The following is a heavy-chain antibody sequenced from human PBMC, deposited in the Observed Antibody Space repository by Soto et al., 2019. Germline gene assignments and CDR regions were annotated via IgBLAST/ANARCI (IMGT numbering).Heavy chain of an antibody. CDR3: ARRRVAARSYYFDY. V-gene: IGHV4-34*01. CDR2: INHSGSI. CDR1: GESLTGYY. J-gene: IGHJ4*02. Sequence: QVQLQQWGAGLLKPSETLALNCGVYGESLTGYYWSWIRQPPGKALEWIGEINHSGSIKYIPSLKRRLTISVDTSNNQFSLRLRSVTAADAAVYYCARRRVAARSYYFDYWGQGNLVTGSS. D-gene: IGHD6-6*01.